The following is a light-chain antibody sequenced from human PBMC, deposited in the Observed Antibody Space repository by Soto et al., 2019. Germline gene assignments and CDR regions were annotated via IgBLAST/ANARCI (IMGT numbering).Light chain of an antibody. CDR1: SSDVGGYNY. V-gene: IGLV2-14*03. CDR2: DVS. J-gene: IGLJ1*01. CDR3: SSYTSSSTLV. Sequence: QSVLTQPASVSGSPGQSITISCTGTSSDVGGYNYVSWYQYHPGKAPKPIIYDVSNRPSGVSSRFSGSKSGNTASLTISGLQAEDEADYYCSSYTSSSTLVFGTGTKVTVL.